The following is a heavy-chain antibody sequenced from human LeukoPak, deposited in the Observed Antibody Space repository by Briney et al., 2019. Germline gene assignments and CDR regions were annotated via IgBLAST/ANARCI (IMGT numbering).Heavy chain of an antibody. J-gene: IGHJ6*02. Sequence: PGGSLRLSCAASGFTFSSYWMSWVRQAPGKGLEWVANIKQDGSEKYYVDSVKGRFTISRDNAKNSLYLQMNSLRAEDTAVYYCARDHYDSPNGMDVWGQGTTVTVSS. CDR2: IKQDGSEK. V-gene: IGHV3-7*01. CDR1: GFTFSSYW. D-gene: IGHD3-22*01. CDR3: ARDHYDSPNGMDV.